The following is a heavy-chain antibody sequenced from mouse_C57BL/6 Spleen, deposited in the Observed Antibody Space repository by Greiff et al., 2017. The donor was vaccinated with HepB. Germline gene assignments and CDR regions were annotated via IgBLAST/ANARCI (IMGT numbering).Heavy chain of an antibody. V-gene: IGHV1-82*01. CDR3: APQYYGSSYWYFDV. D-gene: IGHD1-1*01. Sequence: VQLQQSGPELVKPGASVKISCKASGYAFSSSWMNWVKQRPGKGLEWIGRIYPGDGDTNYNGKFKGKATLTADKSSSTAYMQLSSLTSEDSAVYFCAPQYYGSSYWYFDVWGTGTTVTVSS. CDR2: IYPGDGDT. J-gene: IGHJ1*03. CDR1: GYAFSSSW.